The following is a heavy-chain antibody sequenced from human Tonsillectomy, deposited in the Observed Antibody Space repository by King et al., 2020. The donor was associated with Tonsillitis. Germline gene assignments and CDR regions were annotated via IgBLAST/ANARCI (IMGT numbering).Heavy chain of an antibody. CDR1: GYTFTGYY. Sequence: QLVQSGAEVKKPGASVKVSCKASGYTFTGYYMHWVRQAPGQGLEGYGWINPNSGGIHYAQKFQGWVTMTRDTFITTAYMGLRRLRSDYTAVYYCASSRVYGGNSGFDYWGQGTLLTVSS. V-gene: IGHV1-2*04. D-gene: IGHD4-23*01. CDR2: INPNSGGI. CDR3: ASSRVYGGNSGFDY. J-gene: IGHJ4*02.